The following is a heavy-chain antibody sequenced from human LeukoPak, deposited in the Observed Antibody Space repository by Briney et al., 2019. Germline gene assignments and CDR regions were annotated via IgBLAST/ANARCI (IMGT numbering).Heavy chain of an antibody. Sequence: GGSLRLSCAVSGFTFTDYSMSWVRQAPGKGLEWVSGISGSGGSADYADAVKGRFTVSRDNFKDTLYLQMNSLTVDDTAIDYCCQDPLGLNVTFGVVPDNWGQGTLVTVSS. CDR2: ISGSGGSA. J-gene: IGHJ4*02. CDR3: CQDPLGLNVTFGVVPDN. CDR1: GFTFTDYS. V-gene: IGHV3-23*01. D-gene: IGHD3-3*01.